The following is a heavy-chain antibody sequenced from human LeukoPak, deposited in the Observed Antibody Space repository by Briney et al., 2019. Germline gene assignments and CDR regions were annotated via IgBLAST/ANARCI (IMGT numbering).Heavy chain of an antibody. Sequence: SETLSLTCTVSDDSFNYYYYWGWIRQPPGKGLGWIGSLYHSASTYYNPSLKSRVTISVDTSKNQFSLKLRSVTAEDTAVYYCARRVTMVRGGDYWGQGTLVTVSS. CDR2: LYHSAST. D-gene: IGHD3-10*01. CDR1: DDSFNYYYY. CDR3: ARRVTMVRGGDY. V-gene: IGHV4-38-2*02. J-gene: IGHJ4*02.